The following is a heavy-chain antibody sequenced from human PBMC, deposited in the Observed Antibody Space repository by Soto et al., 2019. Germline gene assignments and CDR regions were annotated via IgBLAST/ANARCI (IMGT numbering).Heavy chain of an antibody. V-gene: IGHV1-46*01. D-gene: IGHD6-13*01. Sequence: ASVKVSCKASGYTFTSYYMHWVRQAPGQGLEWMGIINPSGGSTSYAQKFQGRDTMTRDTCTSTVYMELSSLRSEDTAVSYCASDSSGPSSSWYGWFDPWGQGTLVTVSS. CDR1: GYTFTSYY. CDR2: INPSGGST. CDR3: ASDSSGPSSSWYGWFDP. J-gene: IGHJ5*02.